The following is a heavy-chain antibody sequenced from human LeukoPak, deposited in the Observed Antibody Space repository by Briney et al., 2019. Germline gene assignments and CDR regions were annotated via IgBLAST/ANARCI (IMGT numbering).Heavy chain of an antibody. Sequence: PGGSLRLSCAASGFTFSSYGMHWVRQAPGKGLEWVAVISYDGSNKYYADSVKGRFTISRDNSKNTLYLQMNSLRAEDTAVYYCAREFCSGGRCSDAFDIWGQGTMVTVSS. V-gene: IGHV3-30*03. D-gene: IGHD2-15*01. J-gene: IGHJ3*02. CDR2: ISYDGSNK. CDR3: AREFCSGGRCSDAFDI. CDR1: GFTFSSYG.